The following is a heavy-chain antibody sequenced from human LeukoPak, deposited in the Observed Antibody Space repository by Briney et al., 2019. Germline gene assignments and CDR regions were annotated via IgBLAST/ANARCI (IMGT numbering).Heavy chain of an antibody. Sequence: PGGSLRLSCAASGFTFSSYEMNWVRQAPGKGLEWVSYISSSGSTTYYAESVKGRFTISRDNSRNTLYLQMNSLRAEDTAVYYCAKPARTLYSSGWYDYWGQGTLVTVSS. J-gene: IGHJ4*02. CDR1: GFTFSSYE. D-gene: IGHD6-19*01. CDR3: AKPARTLYSSGWYDY. CDR2: ISSSGSTT. V-gene: IGHV3-48*03.